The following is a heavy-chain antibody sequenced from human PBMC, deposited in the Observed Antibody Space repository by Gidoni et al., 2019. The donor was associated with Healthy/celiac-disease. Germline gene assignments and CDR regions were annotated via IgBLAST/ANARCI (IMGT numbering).Heavy chain of an antibody. D-gene: IGHD3-10*01. CDR2: IYPGDSDT. CDR1: ADSVTSYW. J-gene: IGHJ2*01. Sequence: EVQLLQSVVEVKKHGESLKISCKTSADSVTSYWIGWVRQMPGKGLEWMGIIYPGDSDTRYSPSFQGQVTISADKSISTAYLQWSSLKASDTAMYYCARRGSGTYYNDWYFDLWGRGTLVTVSS. V-gene: IGHV5-51*01. CDR3: ARRGSGTYYNDWYFDL.